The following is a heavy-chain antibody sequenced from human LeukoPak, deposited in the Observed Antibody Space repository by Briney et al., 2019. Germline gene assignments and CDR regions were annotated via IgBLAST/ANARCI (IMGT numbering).Heavy chain of an antibody. D-gene: IGHD3-10*01. V-gene: IGHV3-7*01. CDR1: GFTFSSYW. CDR3: ASRRFGELHHAEPIDI. CDR2: IKEDGSEK. Sequence: GGSLRLSCAASGFTFSSYWMSWVRQAPGKGLEWVANIKEDGSEKYYVDSVKGRFTISRDNGKKSLYLQMSSLRAEDTALYYCASRRFGELHHAEPIDIWGQGTMVTVSS. J-gene: IGHJ3*02.